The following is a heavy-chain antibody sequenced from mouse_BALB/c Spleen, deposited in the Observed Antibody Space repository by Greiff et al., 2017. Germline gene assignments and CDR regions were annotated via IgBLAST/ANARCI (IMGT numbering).Heavy chain of an antibody. Sequence: EVKLMESGGGLVKPGGSLKLSCAASGFTFSDYYMYWVRQTPAKRLEWVATISDGGSYTYYPDSVKGRFTISRDNAKNNLYLQMSSLKSEDTAMYDWARRDYGSQYAMDYWGQGTSVTVAS. D-gene: IGHD1-1*01. CDR3: ARRDYGSQYAMDY. CDR2: ISDGGSYT. CDR1: GFTFSDYY. V-gene: IGHV5-4*02. J-gene: IGHJ4*01.